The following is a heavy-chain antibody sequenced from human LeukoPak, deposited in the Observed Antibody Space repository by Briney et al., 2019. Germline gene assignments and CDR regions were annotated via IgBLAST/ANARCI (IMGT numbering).Heavy chain of an antibody. CDR1: GYTFTGYY. CDR3: ARGRKAVVTPRKASAFDI. D-gene: IGHD4-23*01. Sequence: GASVKVSCKASGYTFTGYYMHWVRQAPGQGLEWMGWINPNSGGTNYAQKFQGRVTMTRDTSISTAYMELSRLRSDDTAVYYCARGRKAVVTPRKASAFDIWGQGTMVTVSS. V-gene: IGHV1-2*02. CDR2: INPNSGGT. J-gene: IGHJ3*02.